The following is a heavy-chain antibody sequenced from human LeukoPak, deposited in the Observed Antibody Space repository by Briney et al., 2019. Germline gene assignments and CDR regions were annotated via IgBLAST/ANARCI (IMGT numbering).Heavy chain of an antibody. V-gene: IGHV3-23*01. CDR1: GFSFSSYT. CDR2: VSNSGDNT. CDR3: ALRGY. Sequence: GGSLRLSCAASGFSFSSYTMGWVRQAPGKGLEWVSAVSNSGDNTYYADSVKGRFSISRDNSKNTLYLQMNSLRVEDTAIYYWALRGYLGQGTLVTVSS. J-gene: IGHJ4*02. D-gene: IGHD3-16*01.